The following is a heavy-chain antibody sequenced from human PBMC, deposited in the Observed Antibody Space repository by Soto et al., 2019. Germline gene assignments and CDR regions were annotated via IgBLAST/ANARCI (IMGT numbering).Heavy chain of an antibody. CDR2: ISYDGSNK. V-gene: IGHV3-30*18. D-gene: IGHD6-13*01. CDR3: AKMIAAAGRDYDGMDV. Sequence: GGSLRLSCAASGFTFSSYGMHWVCQAPGKGLAWVAVISYDGSNKYYADSVKGRFTISRDNSKNTLYLQMNSLRAEDTAVYYCAKMIAAAGRDYDGMDVWGQGTTVTVS. CDR1: GFTFSSYG. J-gene: IGHJ6*02.